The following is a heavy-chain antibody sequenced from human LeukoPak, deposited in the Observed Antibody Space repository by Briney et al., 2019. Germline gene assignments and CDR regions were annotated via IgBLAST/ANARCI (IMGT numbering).Heavy chain of an antibody. D-gene: IGHD6-13*01. CDR3: ANLESPRIALLG. CDR1: GFTFSSYA. J-gene: IGHJ4*02. Sequence: PGGSLRLSRAASGFTFSSYAMSWVRQAPGKGLEWVSAISGSGGSTYYADSVKGRFTISRDNSKNTLYLQMNSLRAEDTAVYYCANLESPRIALLGWGQGTLVTVSS. CDR2: ISGSGGST. V-gene: IGHV3-23*01.